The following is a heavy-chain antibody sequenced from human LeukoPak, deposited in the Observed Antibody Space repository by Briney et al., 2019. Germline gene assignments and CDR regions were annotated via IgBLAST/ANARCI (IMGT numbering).Heavy chain of an antibody. V-gene: IGHV4-59*08. CDR3: ARRAPYSYEWSTLDD. CDR1: GGSISSYY. J-gene: IGHJ4*02. CDR2: IYYSGST. D-gene: IGHD5-18*01. Sequence: SETLSLTCTVSGGSISSYYWSWIRQPPGKGLEWIGYIYYSGSTNYNPSLKSRVTISVDTSKNQFSLKLSSVTAADTAVYYCARRAPYSYEWSTLDDWGQGTLVTVSS.